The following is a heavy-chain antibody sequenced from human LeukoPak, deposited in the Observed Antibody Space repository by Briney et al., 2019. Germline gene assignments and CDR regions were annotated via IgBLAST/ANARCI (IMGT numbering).Heavy chain of an antibody. V-gene: IGHV3-23*01. D-gene: IGHD2-2*01. CDR3: AKAVTAAGTNY. CDR2: VSGSGSST. CDR1: GFTFSNYA. Sequence: GGSLRLSCAASGFTFSNYAMNWVRQAPGKGLEWVSVVSGSGSSTNYADSVKGRFTISRDNSKNTLYLQMNSLRAEDTAVYYWAKAVTAAGTNYWGQGTLVTVSS. J-gene: IGHJ4*02.